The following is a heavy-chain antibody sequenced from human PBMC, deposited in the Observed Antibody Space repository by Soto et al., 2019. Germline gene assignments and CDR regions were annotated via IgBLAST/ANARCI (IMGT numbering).Heavy chain of an antibody. V-gene: IGHV4-39*07. D-gene: IGHD2-21*02. CDR1: GGSISSSSYY. J-gene: IGHJ4*02. CDR3: ARDNSRGGDCFFDS. CDR2: IYYSGST. Sequence: SETLSLTCTVSGGSISSSSYYWGWIRQPPGKGLEWIGSIYYSGSTYYNPSLKSRVTISVDTSKNQFSLKLSSVTAADTAVYYCARDNSRGGDCFFDSWGQGTLVTVSS.